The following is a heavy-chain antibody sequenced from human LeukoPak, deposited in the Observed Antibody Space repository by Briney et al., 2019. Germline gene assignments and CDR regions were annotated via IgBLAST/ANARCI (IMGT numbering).Heavy chain of an antibody. D-gene: IGHD1-26*01. CDR3: ARQGRELFFDY. CDR2: INHSGST. CDR1: GGSFSGYY. V-gene: IGHV4-34*01. J-gene: IGHJ4*02. Sequence: SETLSLTCAVYGGSFSGYYWSWIRQPPGKGLEWIGEINHSGSTNYNPSLKSRVTISVDTSKNQFSLKLSSVTAADTAVYYCARQGRELFFDYWGQGTLVTVSS.